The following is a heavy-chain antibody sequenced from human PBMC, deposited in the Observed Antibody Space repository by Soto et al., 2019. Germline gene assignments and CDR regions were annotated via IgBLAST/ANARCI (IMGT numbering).Heavy chain of an antibody. V-gene: IGHV1-69*06. Sequence: SVKVSCKASGGTFSSYAISWVRQAPGQGLEWMGGIIPIFGTANYAQKFQGRVTITADKSTSTAYMELSSLRSEDTAVYYCARDISSSKAFDIWGQGTMVTVSS. CDR2: IIPIFGTA. J-gene: IGHJ3*02. CDR3: ARDISSSKAFDI. D-gene: IGHD6-13*01. CDR1: GGTFSSYA.